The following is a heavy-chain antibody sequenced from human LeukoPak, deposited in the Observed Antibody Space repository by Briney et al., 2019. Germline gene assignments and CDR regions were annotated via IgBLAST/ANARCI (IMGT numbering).Heavy chain of an antibody. CDR2: INWNGGST. J-gene: IGHJ6*03. D-gene: IGHD3-16*01. CDR3: ARDLRLTYYYYMDV. Sequence: GGSLRLSRAASGFTFHDYGMSWVRQAPGKGLEWVSGINWNGGSTGYADSVKGRFTISRDNAKNSLYLQMNSLRAEDTALYYCARDLRLTYYYYMDVWGKGTTVTVSS. V-gene: IGHV3-20*04. CDR1: GFTFHDYG.